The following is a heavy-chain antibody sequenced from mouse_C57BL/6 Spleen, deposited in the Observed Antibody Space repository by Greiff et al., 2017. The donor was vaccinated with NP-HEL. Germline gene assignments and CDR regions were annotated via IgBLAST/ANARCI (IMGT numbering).Heavy chain of an antibody. CDR2: IYPGDGDT. CDR1: GYAFSSSW. Sequence: VQLQQSGPELVKPGASVKISCKASGYAFSSSWMNWVKQRPGKGLEWIGRIYPGDGDTNYNGKFKGKATLTADKSSSTAYMQLSSLTSEDSAVYFCADWDGGYFDVWGTGTTVTVSS. J-gene: IGHJ1*03. CDR3: ADWDGGYFDV. V-gene: IGHV1-82*01. D-gene: IGHD4-1*01.